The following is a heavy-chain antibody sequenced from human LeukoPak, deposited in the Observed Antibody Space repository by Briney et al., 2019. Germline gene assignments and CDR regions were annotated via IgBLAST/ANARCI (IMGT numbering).Heavy chain of an antibody. D-gene: IGHD2-2*01. CDR3: ARDFFKNPSTDIVVVPAAAPFDY. V-gene: IGHV3-7*01. J-gene: IGHJ4*02. CDR1: GFTFSSYW. Sequence: PGGSLRLSCAASGFTFSSYWMSWVRQAPGKGLEWVANIKQDGSEKYYVDSVKGRFTISRDNAKNSLYLQMNSLRAEDTAVYYCARDFFKNPSTDIVVVPAAAPFDYWGQGTLVTVSS. CDR2: IKQDGSEK.